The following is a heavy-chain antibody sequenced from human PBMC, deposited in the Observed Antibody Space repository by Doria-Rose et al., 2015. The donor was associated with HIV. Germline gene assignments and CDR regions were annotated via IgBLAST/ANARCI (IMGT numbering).Heavy chain of an antibody. CDR2: TYYTGAR. J-gene: IGHJ4*02. V-gene: IGHV4-31*02. D-gene: IGHD3-3*01. CDR3: ARMGSYRELDY. Sequence: VSSRGSYWNWIRQVPGKVLESLWYTYYTGARDYSPSLKSRLNMAVDTSKNQFSLKLSFVTVADTAVHYCARMGSYRELDYWGQGA. CDR1: VSSRGSY.